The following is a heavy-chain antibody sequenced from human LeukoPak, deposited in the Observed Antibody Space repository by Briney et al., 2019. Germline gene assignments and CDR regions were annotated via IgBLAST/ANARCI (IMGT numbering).Heavy chain of an antibody. Sequence: SETLSLTCGVYGGSLSGYYWSWIRQPPGKGLDWIGDINHSGRTNNNPSLKSRVTISVDTSKNQFSLKLSSVTAADTAVYYCARAEWLQLHAFDIWGQGTMVTVSS. V-gene: IGHV4-34*01. CDR3: ARAEWLQLHAFDI. CDR2: INHSGRT. D-gene: IGHD5-24*01. J-gene: IGHJ3*02. CDR1: GGSLSGYY.